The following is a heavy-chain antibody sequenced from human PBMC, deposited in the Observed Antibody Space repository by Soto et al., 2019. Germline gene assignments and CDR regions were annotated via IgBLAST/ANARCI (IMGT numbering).Heavy chain of an antibody. Sequence: DTLSLTCTVSGDSVSSYYWSWIRQPAGRGLEWIGRIYISGSTDYNPSLKGRVSMSVDRSKNQFSLKLTSVTAADTAVYYCVRDCSGGGCYSDYGMDVWGQGTTVTVSS. J-gene: IGHJ6*02. V-gene: IGHV4-4*07. CDR2: IYISGST. CDR1: GDSVSSYY. D-gene: IGHD2-15*01. CDR3: VRDCSGGGCYSDYGMDV.